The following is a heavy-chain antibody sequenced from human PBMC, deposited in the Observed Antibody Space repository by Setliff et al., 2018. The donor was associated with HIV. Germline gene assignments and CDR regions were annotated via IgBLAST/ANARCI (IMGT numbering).Heavy chain of an antibody. J-gene: IGHJ6*04. Sequence: PSETLSLTCAVSGASISSGHYWRWVRQPPGKGLEWSGEIYHSGSINHNPSLRSRVIMSVDKYKNQFSLRLTSVTAAATAVYYCARGDTTWPTQLLDVWGKGTTVTVSS. CDR2: IYHSGSI. CDR1: GASISSGHY. V-gene: IGHV4-4*02. D-gene: IGHD2-2*01. CDR3: ARGDTTWPTQLLDV.